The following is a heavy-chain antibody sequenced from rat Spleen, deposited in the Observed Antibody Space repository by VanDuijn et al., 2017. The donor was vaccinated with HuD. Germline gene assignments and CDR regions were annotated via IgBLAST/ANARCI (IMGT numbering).Heavy chain of an antibody. D-gene: IGHD1-9*01. V-gene: IGHV5-29*01. CDR1: GFTFSDYG. CDR3: ARRHYGYTDYFDY. Sequence: EVQLVESGGGLVQPGRSLKLSCAASGFTFSDYGMAWVRQAPTKGLEWVATISYGDSSGHSSTYYRYSVKGRLPISRDNAKSTLSLQMDSLRSEETATYYWARRHYGYTDYFDYWGQGVMVTVSS. CDR2: ISYGDSSGHSST. J-gene: IGHJ2*01.